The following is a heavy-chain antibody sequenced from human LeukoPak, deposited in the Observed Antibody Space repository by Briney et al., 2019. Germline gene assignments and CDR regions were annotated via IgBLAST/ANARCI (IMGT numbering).Heavy chain of an antibody. V-gene: IGHV3-23*01. CDR3: AVVVGDPRAYYFDY. Sequence: GGSLRLSCAASGFTFSSYAMSWVRQAPGKGLEWVSAISGSGGSTYYADSVKGRFTISRDNSKNTLYLQMNSLRAEDTAVYYCAVVVGDPRAYYFDYWGQGTLVTVSS. J-gene: IGHJ4*02. CDR1: GFTFSSYA. D-gene: IGHD3-22*01. CDR2: ISGSGGST.